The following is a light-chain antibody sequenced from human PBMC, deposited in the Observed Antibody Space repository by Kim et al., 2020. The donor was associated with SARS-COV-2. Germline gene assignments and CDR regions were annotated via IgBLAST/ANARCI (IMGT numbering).Light chain of an antibody. CDR3: GTWNSSLWV. V-gene: IGLV1-51*01. CDR1: SSNIGNNY. J-gene: IGLJ3*02. Sequence: AAGQKVTISCSGSSSNIGNNYVSWYQQLPGTAPKLLIYDNNKRPSGIPDRFSGSKSGTSATLGITGLQTGDEADYFCGTWNSSLWVFGGGTQLTVL. CDR2: DNN.